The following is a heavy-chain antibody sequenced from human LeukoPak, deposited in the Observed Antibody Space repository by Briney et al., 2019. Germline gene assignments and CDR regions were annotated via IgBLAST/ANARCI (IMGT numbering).Heavy chain of an antibody. D-gene: IGHD3-22*01. J-gene: IGHJ4*02. CDR1: GFTFSTYA. V-gene: IGHV3-23*01. CDR3: AKDRHGYYSEWGFDY. CDR2: ISGTGGRT. Sequence: GGSLRLSCAASGFTFSTYAMTWVRQAPGKGLEWVSDISGTGGRTYYADSVKGRFIISRDNSKNTLYLQMNSLRAEDTAVYYCAKDRHGYYSEWGFDYWGQGTLVTVSS.